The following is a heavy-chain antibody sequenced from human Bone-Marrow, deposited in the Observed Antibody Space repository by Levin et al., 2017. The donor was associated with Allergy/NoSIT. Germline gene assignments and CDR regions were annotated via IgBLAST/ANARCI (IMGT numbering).Heavy chain of an antibody. CDR1: GFTFSSYD. CDR2: IGVVGDT. Sequence: PGGSLRLSCAASGFTFSSYDFHWVRQRAGEGLEWVAGIGVVGDTNYQVSVRGRFIIFREDAKNSVHLQMNSLTAEDTAVYYCLREETFGGSSYGFFGFDVWGQGTTVTVSS. V-gene: IGHV3-13*01. J-gene: IGHJ6*02. CDR3: LREETFGGSSYGFFGFDV. D-gene: IGHD3-16*01.